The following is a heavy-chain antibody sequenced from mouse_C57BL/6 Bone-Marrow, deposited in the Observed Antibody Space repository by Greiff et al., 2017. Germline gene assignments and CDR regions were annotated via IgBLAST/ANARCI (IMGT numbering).Heavy chain of an antibody. CDR2: IYPGSGST. J-gene: IGHJ1*03. D-gene: IGHD2-12*01. V-gene: IGHV1-55*01. CDR3: AIPYYSYYWYFYV. CDR1: GYTFTSYW. Sequence: QVQLQQPGAGLVKPGASVKMSCKASGYTFTSYWITWVKQRPGQGLEWIGDIYPGSGSTNYNEKFKSKATLTVDTSSSTAYMQISSLTSEDSAVYFCAIPYYSYYWYFYVCGTGTPVTVSS.